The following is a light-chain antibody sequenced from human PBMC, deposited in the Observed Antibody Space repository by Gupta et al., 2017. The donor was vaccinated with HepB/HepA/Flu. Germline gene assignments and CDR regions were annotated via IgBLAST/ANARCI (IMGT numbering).Light chain of an antibody. CDR1: SSDVGGNH. CDR3: ADPAAGLNGVL. CDR2: RDN. J-gene: IGLJ2*01. V-gene: IGLV1-44*01. Sequence: QSVLTHPPSASAAPAQTVTISCSGGSSDVGGNHVNWYQQLPATEARLLIVRDNERPSGVLARFFCAKSATSAYPVTSGLQSEDEADDYCADPAAGLNGVLFGGGTKLTVL.